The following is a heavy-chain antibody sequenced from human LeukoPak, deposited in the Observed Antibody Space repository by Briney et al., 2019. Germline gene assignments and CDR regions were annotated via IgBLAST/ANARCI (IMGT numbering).Heavy chain of an antibody. Sequence: SETLSLTCTVSSGSINNYYWSWIRQPAGKGLEWIGRIYTSGSTNYNPSLKSRVTISVDTSKNQFSLKLSSVTAADTAVYYCARRQTENWFDPWGQGTLVTVSS. CDR2: IYTSGST. CDR3: ARRQTENWFDP. V-gene: IGHV4-4*07. CDR1: SGSINNYY. D-gene: IGHD1-14*01. J-gene: IGHJ5*02.